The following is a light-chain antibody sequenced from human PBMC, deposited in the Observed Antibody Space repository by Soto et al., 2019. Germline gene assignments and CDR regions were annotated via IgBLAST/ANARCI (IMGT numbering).Light chain of an antibody. V-gene: IGKV3-20*01. Sequence: LVLTQSPVTLSLSPGERATLSCRASQSLSDSYLAWYQQRLGQPPRLVIYAASTRASDIPDRFSGSGSGTDFTLSISRLEPEDFAVYFCQHYCASPLYTFGQGTRLEIK. CDR2: AAS. CDR1: QSLSDSY. J-gene: IGKJ2*01. CDR3: QHYCASPLYT.